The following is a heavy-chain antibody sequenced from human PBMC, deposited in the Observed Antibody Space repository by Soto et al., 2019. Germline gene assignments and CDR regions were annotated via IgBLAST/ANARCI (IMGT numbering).Heavy chain of an antibody. V-gene: IGHV3-33*01. J-gene: IGHJ4*02. CDR1: GFTFSSYG. D-gene: IGHD3-3*01. Sequence: GGSLRLSCAASGFTFSSYGMHWVRQAPGKGLEWVAVIWYDGSNKYYADSVKGRFTISRDNSKNTLYLQMNSLRAEDTAVYYCARPYYDFWSGYYSWGYYFDYWGQGTLVTVSS. CDR2: IWYDGSNK. CDR3: ARPYYDFWSGYYSWGYYFDY.